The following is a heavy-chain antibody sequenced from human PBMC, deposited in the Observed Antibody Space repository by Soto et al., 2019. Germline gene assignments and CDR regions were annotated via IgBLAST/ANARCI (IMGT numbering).Heavy chain of an antibody. D-gene: IGHD4-17*01. Sequence: SVKVSCKASGGTFSSYAISWVRQAPGQGLEWMGGIIPIFGTANYAQKFQGRVTITADESTSTAYMELSSLRSEDTAVYYCARGGRYGDYSGRDYWGQGXLVTVYS. CDR2: IIPIFGTA. V-gene: IGHV1-69*13. CDR3: ARGGRYGDYSGRDY. J-gene: IGHJ4*02. CDR1: GGTFSSYA.